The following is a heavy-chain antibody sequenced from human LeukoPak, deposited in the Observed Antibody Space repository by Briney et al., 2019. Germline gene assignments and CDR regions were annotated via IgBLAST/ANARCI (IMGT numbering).Heavy chain of an antibody. J-gene: IGHJ6*02. CDR1: GFTLSSYS. CDR3: TVPRIVGATPGLYYGMDV. V-gene: IGHV3-21*01. D-gene: IGHD1-26*01. CDR2: ISSSSSYI. Sequence: GGSLRLSCAASGFTLSSYSMNWVRQAPGKGLEWVSSISSSSSYIYYADSVKGRFTISRDNAKNSLYLQMNSLRAEDTAVYYCTVPRIVGATPGLYYGMDVWGQGTTVTVSS.